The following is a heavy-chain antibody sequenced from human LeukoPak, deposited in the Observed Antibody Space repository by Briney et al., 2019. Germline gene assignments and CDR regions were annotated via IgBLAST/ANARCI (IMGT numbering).Heavy chain of an antibody. D-gene: IGHD4-17*01. Sequence: PSETLSLTCTVSGGSISSGGYYWSWIRQHPGKGLEWIGYIYYSGSTYYNPSLKSRVTISVDTSKNQFSLKLSSVTAADTAVYYCARATVTTDRYFDYWGQGTLVTVSS. V-gene: IGHV4-31*03. CDR1: GGSISSGGYY. CDR3: ARATVTTDRYFDY. CDR2: IYYSGST. J-gene: IGHJ4*02.